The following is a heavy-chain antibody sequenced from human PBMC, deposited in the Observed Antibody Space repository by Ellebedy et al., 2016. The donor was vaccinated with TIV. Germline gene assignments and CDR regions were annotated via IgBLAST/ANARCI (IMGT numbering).Heavy chain of an antibody. J-gene: IGHJ2*01. Sequence: ASVKVSCKASGGTFSSYAISWVRQAPGQGLEWMGGIIPIFGTANYAQKFQGRVTITADESTSTAYMELSSLRSEDTAVYYCAGGSRDLPDYWYFDLWGRGTLVTVSS. CDR2: IIPIFGTA. CDR1: GGTFSSYA. V-gene: IGHV1-69*13. CDR3: AGGSRDLPDYWYFDL. D-gene: IGHD5-24*01.